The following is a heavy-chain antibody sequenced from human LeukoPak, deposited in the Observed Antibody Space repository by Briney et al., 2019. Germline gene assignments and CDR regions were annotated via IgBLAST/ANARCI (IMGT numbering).Heavy chain of an antibody. V-gene: IGHV1-46*01. J-gene: IGHJ4*02. CDR2: INPSGGST. Sequence: ASVKVSCKASGYTFTSYYMHWVRQAPGQGLEWMGIINPSGGSTSYAQKFQGRVTMTRDTSTSTVYMELSSLRSEDTAVYYRARDPSPHCSGTSCLGYYFDFWGQGTLVTVSS. D-gene: IGHD2-2*01. CDR3: ARDPSPHCSGTSCLGYYFDF. CDR1: GYTFTSYY.